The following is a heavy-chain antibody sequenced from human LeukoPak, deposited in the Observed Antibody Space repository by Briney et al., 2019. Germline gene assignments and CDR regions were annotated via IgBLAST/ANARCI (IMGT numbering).Heavy chain of an antibody. CDR3: ARGRRGEFDP. CDR1: GGSVSSGSFY. D-gene: IGHD3-16*01. J-gene: IGHJ5*02. CDR2: IYYSGST. Sequence: SETLSLTCTVFGGSVSSGSFYWNWIRQPPGKGLEWIGYIYYSGSTNYNPSLKSRVTISVDTSKNQFSLKLSSVTAADTAVYYCARGRRGEFDPWGQGTLVTVSS. V-gene: IGHV4-61*01.